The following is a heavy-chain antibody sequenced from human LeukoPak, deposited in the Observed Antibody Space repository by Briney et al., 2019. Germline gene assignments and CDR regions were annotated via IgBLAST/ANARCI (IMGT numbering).Heavy chain of an antibody. CDR1: GGTFSNFA. CDR3: AKDLSVVKAATRVPMDV. J-gene: IGHJ6*02. Sequence: EASVKVSCKASGGTFSNFAINWVRQAPGQGLEWMGRIIPILGLGNDAQKFQGRVTITADKSTSTAYMELSSLRSEDTAVYYCAKDLSVVKAATRVPMDVWGQGTTVTVSS. V-gene: IGHV1-69*04. D-gene: IGHD2-15*01. CDR2: IIPILGLG.